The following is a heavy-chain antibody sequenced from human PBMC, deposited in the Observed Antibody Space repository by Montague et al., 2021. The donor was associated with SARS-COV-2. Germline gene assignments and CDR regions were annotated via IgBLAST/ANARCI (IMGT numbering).Heavy chain of an antibody. CDR3: ARGGPARSTTFGVGFFPLLDS. CDR1: GGSLSGHS. CDR2: IGHTGSF. Sequence: SETLSLTCAVYGGSLSGHSWSWVRQAPEKGLEWIGDIGHTGSFKYNPSLKSRVTMSIDAAKNQFYLRMTSMTAADTSIYYCARGGPARSTTFGVGFFPLLDSWGQGALVTVSS. V-gene: IGHV4-34*10. D-gene: IGHD3-3*01. J-gene: IGHJ4*02.